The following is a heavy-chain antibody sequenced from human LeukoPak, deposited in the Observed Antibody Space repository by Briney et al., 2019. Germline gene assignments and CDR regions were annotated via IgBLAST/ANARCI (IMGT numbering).Heavy chain of an antibody. CDR3: AGAYCGGDCYSGRAFDI. CDR2: VYHSGTT. J-gene: IGHJ3*02. CDR1: GGSISSSNW. D-gene: IGHD2-21*02. Sequence: PSGTLSLTCAVSGGSISSSNWWSWVRQPPGKGLEWIGEVYHSGTTNYYPSLKSRVTISIEKSKNQFSLKLSSVTAADTAVYYCAGAYCGGDCYSGRAFDIWGQGTMVSVSS. V-gene: IGHV4-4*02.